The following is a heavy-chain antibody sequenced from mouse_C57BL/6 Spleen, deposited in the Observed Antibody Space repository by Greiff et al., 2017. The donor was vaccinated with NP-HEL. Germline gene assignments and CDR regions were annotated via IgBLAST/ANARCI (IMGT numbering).Heavy chain of an antibody. CDR2: INSDGGST. V-gene: IGHV5-2*01. CDR3: ARHGYYGGYFDV. Sequence: EVKLMESGGGLVQPGESLKLSCEPNEYEFPSHDMSWVRKPPEKRLELVAAINSDGGSTYYPDTMERRFIISRDNTKKTLYLQMSSLRSEDTALYYCARHGYYGGYFDVWGTGTTVTVSS. D-gene: IGHD2-3*01. J-gene: IGHJ1*03. CDR1: EYEFPSHD.